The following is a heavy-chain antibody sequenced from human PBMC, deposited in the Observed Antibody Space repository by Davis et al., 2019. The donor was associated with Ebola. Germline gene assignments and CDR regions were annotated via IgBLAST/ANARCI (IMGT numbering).Heavy chain of an antibody. CDR3: TKDPSIAVAGNWFDP. V-gene: IGHV3-30*18. D-gene: IGHD6-19*01. CDR2: ISYDGSNK. J-gene: IGHJ5*02. CDR1: GFTFRSYG. Sequence: GESLKIPCAASGFTFRSYGMHWVRQAPGKGLEWVSVISYDGSNKYYADSVKGRITISRDNSKNTLDLQLNRLSTEYTAVYYCTKDPSIAVAGNWFDPWGQGTLVTVSS.